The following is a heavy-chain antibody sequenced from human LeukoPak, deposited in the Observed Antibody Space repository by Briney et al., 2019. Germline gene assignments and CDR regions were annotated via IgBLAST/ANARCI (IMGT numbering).Heavy chain of an antibody. CDR1: GFSFSNSW. CDR2: IRQDGSVK. Sequence: GGSLRLSCAASGFSFSNSWMSWVRQAPGKGLEWVANIRQDGSVKYYVGSVKGRFTISRDNAENSLYLQMNGLRAEDTAVYYCATSSDAPANYWGQGTLVTVSS. J-gene: IGHJ4*02. D-gene: IGHD2-2*01. V-gene: IGHV3-7*01. CDR3: ATSSDAPANY.